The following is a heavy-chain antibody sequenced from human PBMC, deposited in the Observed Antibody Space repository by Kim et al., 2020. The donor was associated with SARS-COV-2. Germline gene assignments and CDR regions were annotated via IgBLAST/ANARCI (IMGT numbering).Heavy chain of an antibody. J-gene: IGHJ4*02. CDR3: ARTGYSSGWSTPFDY. D-gene: IGHD6-19*01. CDR2: IYPGDSDT. Sequence: GESLKISCKGSGYSFTSYWIGWVRQMPGKGLEWMGIIYPGDSDTRYSPSFQGQVTISADKSISTAYLQWSSLKASDTAMYYCARTGYSSGWSTPFDYWGQGTLVTVSS. V-gene: IGHV5-51*01. CDR1: GYSFTSYW.